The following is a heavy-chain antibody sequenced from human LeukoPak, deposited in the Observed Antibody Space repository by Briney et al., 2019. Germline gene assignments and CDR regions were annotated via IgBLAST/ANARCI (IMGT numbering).Heavy chain of an antibody. CDR2: IYSGGST. CDR1: GFTVSSNY. Sequence: PGGSLRLSCAASGFTVSSNYMSWVRQAPGKGLEWVSVIYSGGSTYYADSVKGRFTISRDNSKNTLYLQMNSLRAEETAVYYCARELGAAAGFDYWGQGTLVTVSS. J-gene: IGHJ4*02. V-gene: IGHV3-66*01. CDR3: ARELGAAAGFDY. D-gene: IGHD6-13*01.